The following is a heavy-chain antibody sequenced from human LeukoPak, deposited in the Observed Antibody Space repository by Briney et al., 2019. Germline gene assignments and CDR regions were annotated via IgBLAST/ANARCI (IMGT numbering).Heavy chain of an antibody. V-gene: IGHV3-66*01. J-gene: IGHJ5*02. CDR2: IYNCGDT. CDR1: GFTVSNYY. Sequence: GGSLRLSCAACGFTVSNYYMSWVRKARGEGLEWISVIYNCGDTYHPDSVKCRFTLSRDNSKNALYLQMNSLRAADTAVYYCARDPHAWGQGTLVTVSS. CDR3: ARDPHA.